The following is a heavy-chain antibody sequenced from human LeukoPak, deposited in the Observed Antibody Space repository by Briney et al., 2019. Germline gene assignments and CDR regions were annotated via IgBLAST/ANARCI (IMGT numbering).Heavy chain of an antibody. CDR3: ARVPYCSSTSCHLGYYFDY. V-gene: IGHV4-30-2*01. J-gene: IGHJ4*02. CDR1: GGSISSGGYS. D-gene: IGHD2-2*01. Sequence: PSETLSLTCAVSGGSISSGGYSWSWIRQPPGKGLEWIGYIYHSGSTYYNPSLKSRVTISVDRSKNQFSLKLSSVTAADTAVYYCARVPYCSSTSCHLGYYFDYWGQGTLVTVSS. CDR2: IYHSGST.